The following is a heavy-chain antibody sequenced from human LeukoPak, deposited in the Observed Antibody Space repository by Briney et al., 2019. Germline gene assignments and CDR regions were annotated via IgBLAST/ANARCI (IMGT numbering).Heavy chain of an antibody. J-gene: IGHJ4*02. Sequence: SVKVSCKASGGTFSSYAISWVRQAPGQGLEWMGGIIPIFGTANYAQKFQGRVTITADESTSIAYMELSSLRSEDTAVYYCARGGGRPATARAPVLYYFDYWGQGTLVTASS. D-gene: IGHD2-21*02. CDR1: GGTFSSYA. CDR2: IIPIFGTA. CDR3: ARGGGRPATARAPVLYYFDY. V-gene: IGHV1-69*13.